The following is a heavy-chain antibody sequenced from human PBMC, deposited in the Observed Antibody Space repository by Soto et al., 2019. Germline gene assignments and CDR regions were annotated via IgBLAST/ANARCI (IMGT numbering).Heavy chain of an antibody. J-gene: IGHJ6*03. V-gene: IGHV3-21*01. CDR3: VRDFGWYFRSGYMDV. Sequence: GGSLRLSCAASGFDFSSYSMNWVRQAPGKGLEWVSSINEDSAYIYYAHSLRGRFTISRDNAKESLYLQMNSLRAEDTSVYYCVRDFGWYFRSGYMDVWGDGATVTVSS. CDR1: GFDFSSYS. CDR2: INEDSAYI. D-gene: IGHD3-3*01.